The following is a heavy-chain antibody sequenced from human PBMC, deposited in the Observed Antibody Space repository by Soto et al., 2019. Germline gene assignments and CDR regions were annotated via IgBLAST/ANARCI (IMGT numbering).Heavy chain of an antibody. J-gene: IGHJ4*02. V-gene: IGHV2-5*02. D-gene: IGHD2-15*01. CDR3: ARGTHTPVLGVFDS. Sequence: QITLKESGPTLVKPTQTLTLTCSFSGFSLTTSGVGVGWIRQPPGKALEWLALIFWDNDKRYSPSLKNRLTVTKEPSKHPLVLTQTHMDPVDTATYYCARGTHTPVLGVFDSWGQGTLVTVSS. CDR1: GFSLTTSGVG. CDR2: IFWDNDK.